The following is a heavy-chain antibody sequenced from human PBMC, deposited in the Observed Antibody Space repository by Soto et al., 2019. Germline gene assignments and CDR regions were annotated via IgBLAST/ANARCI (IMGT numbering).Heavy chain of an antibody. D-gene: IGHD2-2*01. V-gene: IGHV3-74*01. Sequence: LRLSCAASGFTFSSYWMRWVRQAPGKGLVWVSRINSDGSSTSYADSVKGRFTIPRDNAKNTLYLQMNSLRAEDTAVYYCAREVGNNYYYGMDVWGQGTTVTVSS. J-gene: IGHJ6*02. CDR2: INSDGSST. CDR1: GFTFSSYW. CDR3: AREVGNNYYYGMDV.